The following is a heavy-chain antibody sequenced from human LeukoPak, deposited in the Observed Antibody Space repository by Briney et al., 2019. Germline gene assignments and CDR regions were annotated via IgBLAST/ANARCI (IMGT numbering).Heavy chain of an antibody. CDR1: GFTVSNNY. CDR2: IYSGGNT. Sequence: PGGSLRLSCAASGFTVSNNYMSWVRQAPGKGLEWVSIIYSGGNTYYADSVKGRFTISRDNAKNTVFLQMNSLRAEDTAVYYRARGYFRDFWGQGTLVTVSS. CDR3: ARGYFRDF. D-gene: IGHD3-9*01. V-gene: IGHV3-53*01. J-gene: IGHJ4*02.